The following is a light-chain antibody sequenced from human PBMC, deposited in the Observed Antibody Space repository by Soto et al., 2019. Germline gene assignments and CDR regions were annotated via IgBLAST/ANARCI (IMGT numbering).Light chain of an antibody. CDR2: WAS. J-gene: IGKJ4*01. CDR1: RSLLHGSNNENF. V-gene: IGKV4-1*01. CDR3: QQYFGIPLT. Sequence: DIVMTQSPDSLAVSLGERATINCKSSRSLLHGSNNENFLAWDQQRPGQPPKLLFYWASTRQSGVPERFSGSGSETDFTLTISSLRAEDVAVYYCQQYFGIPLTFGGGTKVEIK.